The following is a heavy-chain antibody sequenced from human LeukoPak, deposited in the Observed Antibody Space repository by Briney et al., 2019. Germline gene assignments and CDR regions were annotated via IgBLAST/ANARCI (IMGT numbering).Heavy chain of an antibody. CDR3: ASVGYCSSTSCYKGAFDI. CDR1: GYTFTSYG. Sequence: ASVKVSCKASGYTFTSYGISWVRQAPGQGLEWIGWISAYNGNTNYAQKLQGRVTMTTDTSTSTAYMELRSLRSDDTAVYYCASVGYCSSTSCYKGAFDIWGQGAMVTVSS. CDR2: ISAYNGNT. J-gene: IGHJ3*02. D-gene: IGHD2-2*02. V-gene: IGHV1-18*01.